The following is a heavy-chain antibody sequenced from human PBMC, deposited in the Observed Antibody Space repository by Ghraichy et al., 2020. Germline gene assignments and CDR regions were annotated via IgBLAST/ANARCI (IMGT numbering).Heavy chain of an antibody. V-gene: IGHV3-33*01. D-gene: IGHD6-19*01. CDR1: GFTFSIYG. CDR2: IWYDGSNK. Sequence: GGSLRLSCAASGFTFSIYGMHWVRQAPGKGLEWVSIIWYDGSNKYYADSVKGRFTISRDNSKNTVYLQMNGLRAEDTAVYYCARDLSGWYGKIGYWGQGTLVTVSS. CDR3: ARDLSGWYGKIGY. J-gene: IGHJ4*02.